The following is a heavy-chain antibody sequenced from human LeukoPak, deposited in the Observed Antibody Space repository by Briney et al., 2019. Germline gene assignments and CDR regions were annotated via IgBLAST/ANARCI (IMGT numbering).Heavy chain of an antibody. CDR1: GYTFTSHG. Sequence: GASVKVSCKAAGYTFTSHGFIWLRQAPGQGLEWMGGIIPIFGTANYAQKFQGRVTITADESTSTAFMELSSLRSEDTAVYYCARKPEGMDVWGQGTTVTVSS. J-gene: IGHJ6*02. V-gene: IGHV1-69*13. D-gene: IGHD1-14*01. CDR3: ARKPEGMDV. CDR2: IIPIFGTA.